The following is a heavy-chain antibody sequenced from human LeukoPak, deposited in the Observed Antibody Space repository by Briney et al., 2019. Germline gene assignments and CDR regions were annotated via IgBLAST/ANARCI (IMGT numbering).Heavy chain of an antibody. D-gene: IGHD7-27*01. V-gene: IGHV3-7*01. CDR1: VFTLRSYW. CDR3: ARHSPLWGY. CDR2: IKQYGWEK. Sequence: GGSVRLSRAASVFTLRSYWMRWVRQAPAKGLAWVANIKQYGWEKYYVDSVKGRFPNSRDNAKNSLYLEMNGLNGHDKAVFYCARHSPLWGYWGQGTLVTVSS. J-gene: IGHJ4*02.